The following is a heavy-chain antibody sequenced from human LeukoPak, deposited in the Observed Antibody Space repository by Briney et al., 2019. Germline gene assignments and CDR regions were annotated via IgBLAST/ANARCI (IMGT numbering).Heavy chain of an antibody. V-gene: IGHV1-2*02. CDR2: INPNSGGT. J-gene: IGHJ4*02. CDR1: GYTFIAYY. CDR3: ARGRSGSYLVFDS. Sequence: ASVKVSCKASGYTFIAYYMNWVRQAPGQGLEWMGWINPNSGGTNYAQKFQGRVTMTRDTSITTAYMELSRLTSDDTAIYYCARGRSGSYLVFDSWGQGTLVTVSS. D-gene: IGHD1-26*01.